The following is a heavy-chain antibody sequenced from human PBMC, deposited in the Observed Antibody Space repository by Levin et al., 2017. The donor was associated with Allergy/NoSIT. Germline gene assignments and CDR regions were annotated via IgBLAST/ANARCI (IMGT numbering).Heavy chain of an antibody. CDR3: ARDDSSSLFDPFDY. CDR2: INWNGGST. J-gene: IGHJ4*02. V-gene: IGHV3-20*04. CDR1: GFTFDDYG. D-gene: IGHD6-13*01. Sequence: PGGSLRLSCAASGFTFDDYGMSWVRQAPGKGLEWVSGINWNGGSTGYADSVKGRFTISRDNAKNSLYLQMNSLRAEDTALYYCARDDSSSLFDPFDYWGQGTLVTVSS.